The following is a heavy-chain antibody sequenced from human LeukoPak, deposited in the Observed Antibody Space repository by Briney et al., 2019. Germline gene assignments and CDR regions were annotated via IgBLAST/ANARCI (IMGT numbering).Heavy chain of an antibody. J-gene: IGHJ3*02. CDR1: GGSISSYY. V-gene: IGHV4-59*01. Sequence: SETLSLTCTVSGGSISSYYWSWIRQPPGKGLEWIGYIYYSGSTNYNPSLKSRVTISVDTSKNQFSLKLSSVTAADTAVYYCARYCSSTSCYWGRRAFDIWGQGTMVTVSS. CDR3: ARYCSSTSCYWGRRAFDI. D-gene: IGHD2-2*01. CDR2: IYYSGST.